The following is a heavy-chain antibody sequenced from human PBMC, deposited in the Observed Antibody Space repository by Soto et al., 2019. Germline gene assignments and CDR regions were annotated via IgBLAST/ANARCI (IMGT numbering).Heavy chain of an antibody. D-gene: IGHD3-22*01. CDR1: GGTFSSYA. J-gene: IGHJ6*02. V-gene: IGHV1-69*13. Sequence: SVKVSCRASGGTFSSYAISWVRQAPGQGLEWMGGIIPIFGTANYAQKFQGRVTITADESTSTAYMELSSLRSEDTAVYYCESGRNLVVPTLPYGMDVWGQGTTVTVSS. CDR3: ESGRNLVVPTLPYGMDV. CDR2: IIPIFGTA.